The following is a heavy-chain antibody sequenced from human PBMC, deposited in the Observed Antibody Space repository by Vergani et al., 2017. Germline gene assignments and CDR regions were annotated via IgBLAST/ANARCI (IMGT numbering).Heavy chain of an antibody. D-gene: IGHD1-1*01. J-gene: IGHJ2*01. Sequence: EVQLVESGGGVVRPGGSLRLSSPSSRFTFPXXXLRSVRQAPGKGLEWVSGINLNGGSTGYADSVKGRFTRSRDNAKNSLYLQMNSLRAEDTALYHCARGRWNYWYFDLWGRGTLVTVSA. CDR1: RFTFPXXX. CDR2: INLNGGST. V-gene: IGHV3-20*01. CDR3: ARGRWNYWYFDL.